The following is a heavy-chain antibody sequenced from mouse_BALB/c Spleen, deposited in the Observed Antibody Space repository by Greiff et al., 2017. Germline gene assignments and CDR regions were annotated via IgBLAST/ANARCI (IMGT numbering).Heavy chain of an antibody. CDR1: GFSLTSYG. V-gene: IGHV2-9*02. CDR3: AREGVYGNSWFAY. Sequence: VQGVESGPGLVAPSQSLSITCTVSGFSLTSYGVHWVRQPPGKGLEWLGVIWAGGSTNYNSALMSRLSISKDNSKSQVFLKMNSLQTDDTAMYYCAREGVYGNSWFAYWGQGTLVTVSA. J-gene: IGHJ3*01. D-gene: IGHD2-1*01. CDR2: IWAGGST.